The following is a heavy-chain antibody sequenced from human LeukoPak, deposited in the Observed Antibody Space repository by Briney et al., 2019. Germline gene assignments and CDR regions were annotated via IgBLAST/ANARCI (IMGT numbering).Heavy chain of an antibody. CDR1: GFTFSDYA. Sequence: GGSLRLSCVASGFTFSDYAISWVRQAPGKGLQWVTSISGSGNVTYYDDSVRGRVTISRDNSKNTLYLHLNSLRADDTAVYFCATQGALATTVIVSLWYFDYWGQGTPVTVSS. CDR2: ISGSGNVT. J-gene: IGHJ4*02. D-gene: IGHD3-16*02. V-gene: IGHV3-23*01. CDR3: ATQGALATTVIVSLWYFDY.